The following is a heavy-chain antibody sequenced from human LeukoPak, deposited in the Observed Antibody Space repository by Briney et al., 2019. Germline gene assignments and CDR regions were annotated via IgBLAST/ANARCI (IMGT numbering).Heavy chain of an antibody. V-gene: IGHV4-34*01. CDR3: ARRLVGIRYSSSSGDFDY. CDR2: INHSGST. J-gene: IGHJ4*02. D-gene: IGHD6-6*01. CDR1: GFTFSSYA. Sequence: PGGSLRLSCAASGFTFSSYAMSWVRQAPGKGLEWIGEINHSGSTNYNPSLKSRVTISVDTSKNQFSLKLSSVTAADTAVYYCARRLVGIRYSSSSGDFDYWGQGTLVTVSS.